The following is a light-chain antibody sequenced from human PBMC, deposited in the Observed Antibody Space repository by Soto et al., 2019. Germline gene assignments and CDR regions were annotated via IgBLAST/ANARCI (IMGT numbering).Light chain of an antibody. J-gene: IGKJ2*01. V-gene: IGKV3-15*01. Sequence: EIVLTQSPGTLSLSPGERATLSCRASQSVSNNYLAWYQQKPGQAPRLLIYGAFIRAPGFPVRFRGTGSGSEFTLTISSLQSEDGALYYCQQYDKWPYTFGQGTKVDIK. CDR2: GAF. CDR3: QQYDKWPYT. CDR1: QSVSNN.